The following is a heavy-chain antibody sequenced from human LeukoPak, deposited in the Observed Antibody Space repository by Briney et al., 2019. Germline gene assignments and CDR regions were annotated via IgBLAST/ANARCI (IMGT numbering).Heavy chain of an antibody. Sequence: GGSLRLSCAASGFAFSSSWMHWVRQAPGKGLVWVSRINPYASITTYADPVRGRFTISRDNAKNTVYLQMNSLRAENTAVYYCARAMISGSEYWGQGTLVTVSS. CDR2: INPYASIT. V-gene: IGHV3-74*01. CDR1: GFAFSSSW. J-gene: IGHJ4*02. CDR3: ARAMISGSEY. D-gene: IGHD3-22*01.